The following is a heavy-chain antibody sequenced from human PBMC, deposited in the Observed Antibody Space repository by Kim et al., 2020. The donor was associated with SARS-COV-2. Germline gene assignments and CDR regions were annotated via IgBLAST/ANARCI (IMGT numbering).Heavy chain of an antibody. D-gene: IGHD3-22*01. CDR3: ARYFDSSGSSYALDL. Sequence: SETLSLTCTVSGGSISSFYWSWIRQPPGKGLEWIGFISYSGTTDSTPSLKSRVTISVNKSKNQFSLKLTSVTAADSAVYYCARYFDSSGSSYALDLCGQG. CDR2: ISYSGTT. V-gene: IGHV4-59*08. J-gene: IGHJ3*01. CDR1: GGSISSFY.